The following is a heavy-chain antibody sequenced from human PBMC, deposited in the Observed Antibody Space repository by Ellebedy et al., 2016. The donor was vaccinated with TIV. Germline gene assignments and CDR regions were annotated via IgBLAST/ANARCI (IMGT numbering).Heavy chain of an antibody. D-gene: IGHD6-19*01. CDR2: ISFAGYNK. J-gene: IGHJ4*02. CDR3: ARGGYSIGWLNSGIVPTKTPPDY. V-gene: IGHV3-30-3*01. Sequence: PGGSLRLSCSASGFSISNYAMSWVRQAPGKGLELVAAISFAGYNKYYPDSVKGRFTVSRDNLKSTLSLQLSGLRPEDTAVYYCARGGYSIGWLNSGIVPTKTPPDYWGQGTLVTVSS. CDR1: GFSISNYA.